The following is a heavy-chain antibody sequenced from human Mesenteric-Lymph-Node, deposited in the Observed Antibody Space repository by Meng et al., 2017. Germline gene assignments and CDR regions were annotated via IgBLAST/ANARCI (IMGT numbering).Heavy chain of an antibody. CDR2: ISGSGGST. CDR1: GFTFSSYA. CDR3: AKVRYYDSSGYDY. J-gene: IGHJ4*02. D-gene: IGHD3-22*01. Sequence: LSLTCAASGFTFSSYAMSWVRQAPGKGLEWVSAISGSGGSTYYADSVKGRFTISRDNSKNTLYLQMNSLRAEDTAVYYCAKVRYYDSSGYDYWGQGTLVTVSS. V-gene: IGHV3-23*01.